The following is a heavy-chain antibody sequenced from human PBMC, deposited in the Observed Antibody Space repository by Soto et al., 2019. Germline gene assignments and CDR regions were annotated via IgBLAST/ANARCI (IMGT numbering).Heavy chain of an antibody. D-gene: IGHD6-19*01. CDR2: TDYSGNT. V-gene: IGHV4-59*08. CDR1: SDSISSYY. Sequence: QVQLQESGPGLVRPSETLSLTCTVSSDSISSYYWIWIRQTPGKGLEWIGYTDYSGNTNHNPSLKSRVTISRDSSKNQFSLRLSSVTAADTAVYYCARAVGDPLYYLDYWGQGTLVTVSS. J-gene: IGHJ4*02. CDR3: ARAVGDPLYYLDY.